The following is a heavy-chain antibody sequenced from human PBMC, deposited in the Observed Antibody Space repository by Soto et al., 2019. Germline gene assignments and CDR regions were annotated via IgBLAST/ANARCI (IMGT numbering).Heavy chain of an antibody. J-gene: IGHJ6*02. CDR2: IIPIFGTA. CDR3: ATDPNIAAAGTFAYFYYGMDV. D-gene: IGHD6-13*01. CDR1: GGTFSSYA. V-gene: IGHV1-69*01. Sequence: QVQLVQSGAEVQKPGSSVKVSCKASGGTFSSYAISWVRQAPGQGLEWMGGIIPIFGTANNAQKFQGRVTLTAEESTSTAYMELSSLRSEDTAVYYCATDPNIAAAGTFAYFYYGMDVWGQGSTVTVSS.